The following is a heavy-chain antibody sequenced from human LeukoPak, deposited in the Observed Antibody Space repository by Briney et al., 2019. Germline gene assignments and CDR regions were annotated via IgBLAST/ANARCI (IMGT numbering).Heavy chain of an antibody. CDR2: IWYDGSNK. CDR1: GFTFSSYA. CDR3: AKGGSGYLTSYYYYMDV. J-gene: IGHJ6*03. Sequence: GGSLRLSCAASGFTFSSYAMHWVRQAPGKGLEWVAVIWYDGSNKDYADSVKGRFTISRDDSKNTVYLQMNSLRAEDTAVYYCAKGGSGYLTSYYYYMDVWGKGTTVTVSS. V-gene: IGHV3-33*03. D-gene: IGHD3-3*01.